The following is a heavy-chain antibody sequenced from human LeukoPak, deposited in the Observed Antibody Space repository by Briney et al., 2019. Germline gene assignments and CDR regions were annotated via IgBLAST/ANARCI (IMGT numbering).Heavy chain of an antibody. V-gene: IGHV3-23*01. CDR2: ISGSGGST. Sequence: GGSLRLSCAASGFTFSSYGMSWVRQAPGKGLEWVSVISGSGGSTYYADSVKGRFAISRDTFKNTVSLQMNSLRAEDTAVYYCARDDHWGYAFDIWGQGTMVTVSS. J-gene: IGHJ3*02. D-gene: IGHD3-16*01. CDR3: ARDDHWGYAFDI. CDR1: GFTFSSYG.